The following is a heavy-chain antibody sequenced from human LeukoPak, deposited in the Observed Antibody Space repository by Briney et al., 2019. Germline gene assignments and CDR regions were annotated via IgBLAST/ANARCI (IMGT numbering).Heavy chain of an antibody. D-gene: IGHD6-13*01. CDR2: ISGSGGST. V-gene: IGHV3-23*01. CDR3: AKDGAAAGTHLPFYYYYGMDV. J-gene: IGHJ6*02. CDR1: GFTFSSYA. Sequence: GGSLRLSCAASGFTFSSYAMSWVRQAPGKGLEWVSAISGSGGSTYYADSVKGRFTISRDNSKNTLYLQMNSLRAEDTAVYYCAKDGAAAGTHLPFYYYYGMDVWGQGTTVTVSS.